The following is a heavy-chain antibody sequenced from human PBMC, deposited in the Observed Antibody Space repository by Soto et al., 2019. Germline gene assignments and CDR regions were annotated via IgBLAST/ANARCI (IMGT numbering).Heavy chain of an antibody. CDR1: GGSISSGDYY. V-gene: IGHV4-30-4*01. CDR3: ARDLAPYYYDTSKDHAFDI. D-gene: IGHD3-22*01. Sequence: QVQLQESGPGLVKPSQTLSLTCTVSGGSISSGDYYWSWIRQPPGKGLEWIGYIYYSESTYYNPSLRSRVTISVDTSKNQFSLKLSSVTAADTAVYYCARDLAPYYYDTSKDHAFDIWGQGTMVTVSS. J-gene: IGHJ3*02. CDR2: IYYSEST.